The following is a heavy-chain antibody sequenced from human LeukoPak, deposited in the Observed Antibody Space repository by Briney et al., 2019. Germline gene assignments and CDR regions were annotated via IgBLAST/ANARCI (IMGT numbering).Heavy chain of an antibody. J-gene: IGHJ3*02. CDR1: GFTFSSYE. CDR2: ISSSGTTI. CDR3: ARDRMAVAGAFDI. Sequence: GGSLRLSCAASGFTFSSYEMNWVRQAPGKGLEWVSYISSSGTTIYYADSVKGRFTVSRDNTKKSLYLRMNSLRAEDTAIYYCARDRMAVAGAFDIWGQGTMVTVSS. D-gene: IGHD6-19*01. V-gene: IGHV3-48*03.